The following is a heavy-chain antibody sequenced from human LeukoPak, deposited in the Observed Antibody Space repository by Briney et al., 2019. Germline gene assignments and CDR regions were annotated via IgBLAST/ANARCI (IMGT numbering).Heavy chain of an antibody. CDR3: VAYDPPDY. V-gene: IGHV3-23*01. CDR2: ISGSGGST. Sequence: GGSLTLSCAASGFRFSSNAMSWVRQAPGKGLEWVSGISGSGGSTNYADSVKGRFTISRDTSKSTLYLQMNRLRGEDTAIYYCVAYDPPDYWGQGTLVTVSS. D-gene: IGHD3-16*01. CDR1: GFRFSSNA. J-gene: IGHJ4*02.